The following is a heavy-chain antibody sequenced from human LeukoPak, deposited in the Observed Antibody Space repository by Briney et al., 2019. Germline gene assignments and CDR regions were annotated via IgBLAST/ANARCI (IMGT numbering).Heavy chain of an antibody. CDR2: IYYSGST. CDR1: GGSITSSSYY. D-gene: IGHD3-22*01. Sequence: SETLSLTCAVSGGSITSSSYYWGWIRQPPGKGLEWIGSIYYSGSTYYNPSLKSRVTISVDTSKNQFSPKLSSVTAADTAVYYCARRPADSSGRPNDCWGQGTLVTVSS. J-gene: IGHJ4*02. CDR3: ARRPADSSGRPNDC. V-gene: IGHV4-39*01.